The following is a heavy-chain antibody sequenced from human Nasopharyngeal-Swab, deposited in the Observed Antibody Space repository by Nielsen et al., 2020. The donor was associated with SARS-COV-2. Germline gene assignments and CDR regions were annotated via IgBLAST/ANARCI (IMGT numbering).Heavy chain of an antibody. V-gene: IGHV3-48*03. CDR2: ISSSGSTI. Sequence: SCAASGFTFSSYEMNWVRQAPGKGLEWVSYISSSGSTIYYADSVKGRFTISRDNAKNSLYLQMNSLRAEDTAVYYCASGKGYYYGSGTFDYWGQGTLVTVSS. J-gene: IGHJ4*02. CDR3: ASGKGYYYGSGTFDY. CDR1: GFTFSSYE. D-gene: IGHD3-10*01.